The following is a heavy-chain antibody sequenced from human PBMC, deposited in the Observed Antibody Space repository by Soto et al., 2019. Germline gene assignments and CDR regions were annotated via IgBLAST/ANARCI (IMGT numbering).Heavy chain of an antibody. Sequence: EVQLVESGGGLVQPGGSLRLSCAASGFTFSSYSMNWVRQAPGKGLEWVSYISSSSSTIYYADSVKGRFTISRDNAKNSLYLQMNSLRAEDTAVYYCARDYGGLEHYYYYYMDVWGKGTTVTVSS. D-gene: IGHD3-10*01. CDR2: ISSSSSTI. J-gene: IGHJ6*03. CDR3: ARDYGGLEHYYYYYMDV. V-gene: IGHV3-48*01. CDR1: GFTFSSYS.